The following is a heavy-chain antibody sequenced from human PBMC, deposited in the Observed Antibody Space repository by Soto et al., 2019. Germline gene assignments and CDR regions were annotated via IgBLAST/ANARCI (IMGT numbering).Heavy chain of an antibody. V-gene: IGHV3-21*01. Sequence: GGSLRLSRAASGFTFSSYSMNWVRQAPGKGLEWVSSISSSSSYIYYADSVKGRFTISRDNAKNSLYLQMNSLRAEDTAVYYGARDRPNYDLWSGTTHYYYGMDVWGQGTTVTVSS. CDR3: ARDRPNYDLWSGTTHYYYGMDV. CDR2: ISSSSSYI. J-gene: IGHJ6*02. CDR1: GFTFSSYS. D-gene: IGHD3-3*01.